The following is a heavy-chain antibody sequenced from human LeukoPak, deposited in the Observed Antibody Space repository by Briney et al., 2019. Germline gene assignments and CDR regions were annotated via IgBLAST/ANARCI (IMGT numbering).Heavy chain of an antibody. Sequence: PGGSLRLSCAASGFTFSSYGMHWVRQAPGKGLEWVAVISYDGSNKYYADSVKGRFTISRDNSKNTLYLQMNSLGAEDTAVYYCANEYCSGGSCGYYGMDVWGQGTTVTVSS. CDR2: ISYDGSNK. CDR3: ANEYCSGGSCGYYGMDV. J-gene: IGHJ6*02. V-gene: IGHV3-30*18. CDR1: GFTFSSYG. D-gene: IGHD2-15*01.